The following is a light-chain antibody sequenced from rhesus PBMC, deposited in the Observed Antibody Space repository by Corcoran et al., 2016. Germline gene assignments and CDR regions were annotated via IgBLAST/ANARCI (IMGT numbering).Light chain of an antibody. CDR1: QSVSSS. CDR2: DAS. Sequence: EIVLTQSPATLSLSPGERATLSCRASQSVSSSLAWYQQKPGQAPRLLNYDASSRATGIPDRFSGSGSGTDFTLTLSSLGPEGVGVYYCQQYSNWPLTFGGGTKVELK. CDR3: QQYSNWPLT. J-gene: IGKJ4*01. V-gene: IGKV3-35*01.